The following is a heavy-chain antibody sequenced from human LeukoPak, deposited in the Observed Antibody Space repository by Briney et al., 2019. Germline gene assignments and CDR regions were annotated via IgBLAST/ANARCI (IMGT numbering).Heavy chain of an antibody. J-gene: IGHJ4*02. CDR3: ATDRWDYYDSSGYYSR. V-gene: IGHV1-24*01. D-gene: IGHD3-22*01. CDR1: GYTLTELS. CDR2: FDPEDGES. Sequence: ASVKVSCKVSGYTLTELSMHWVRQAPGKGLEWMGGFDPEDGESIYAQKFQGRVTMTEDTSTDTAYMELSSLRSEDTAVYYCATDRWDYYDSSGYYSRWGQGTLVTVSS.